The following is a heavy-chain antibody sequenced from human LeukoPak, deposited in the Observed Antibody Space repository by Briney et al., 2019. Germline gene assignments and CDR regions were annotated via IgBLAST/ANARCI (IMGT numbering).Heavy chain of an antibody. Sequence: PGGSLRLSCAASGFTVSTYWMHWIRQAPEKGLVWVSRIHSDGIGTSYADSVRGRFTISRDNAKNTVYLQMNSLRAEDTAVYYCARDQGSFDYWGQGTLVTVSS. J-gene: IGHJ4*02. CDR2: IHSDGIGT. CDR3: ARDQGSFDY. CDR1: GFTVSTYW. V-gene: IGHV3-74*01.